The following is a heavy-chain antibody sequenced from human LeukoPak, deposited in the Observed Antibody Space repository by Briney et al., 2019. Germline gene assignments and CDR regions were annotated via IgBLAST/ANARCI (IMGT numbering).Heavy chain of an antibody. CDR3: ARDFYGRYCTGGSCYYRNWFDP. D-gene: IGHD2-15*01. J-gene: IGHJ5*02. Sequence: GGSLRLSCAASGFTLSNYGIHWVRQAPGKGLVWVSHIHNDGTTTTYAASVKGRFTISRDNAKNTVYLDMTGLSGEDTVVYYCARDFYGRYCTGGSCYYRNWFDPWGQGTQVTVSS. CDR2: IHNDGTTT. V-gene: IGHV3-74*03. CDR1: GFTLSNYG.